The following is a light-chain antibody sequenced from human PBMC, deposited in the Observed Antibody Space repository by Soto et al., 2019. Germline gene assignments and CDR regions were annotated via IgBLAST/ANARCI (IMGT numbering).Light chain of an antibody. Sequence: QSVLTQPASVSGSPGQSIAISCTGTSSDVGRNNHVSWYQQHPGKAPKVMIYEVTQRPSGVSDRFSGSKSGNTASLTISGLQAEDEADYYCCSYAGSGTFYVFGTGTKLTVL. J-gene: IGLJ1*01. V-gene: IGLV2-23*02. CDR1: SSDVGRNNH. CDR2: EVT. CDR3: CSYAGSGTFYV.